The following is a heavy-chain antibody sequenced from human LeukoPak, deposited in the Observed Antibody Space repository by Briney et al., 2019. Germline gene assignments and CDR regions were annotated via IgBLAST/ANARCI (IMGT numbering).Heavy chain of an antibody. V-gene: IGHV3-30-3*01. D-gene: IGHD6-19*01. CDR1: GFTFSSYA. CDR3: ARDHHDWAVAGTGGDWFDP. J-gene: IGHJ5*02. CDR2: ISYDGSNK. Sequence: GGSLRLSCAASGFTFSSYAMHWVRQAPGKGLEWVAVISYDGSNKYYADSVKGRFTISRDNSKNTPYLQMNSLRAEDTAVYYCARDHHDWAVAGTGGDWFDPWGQGTLVTVSS.